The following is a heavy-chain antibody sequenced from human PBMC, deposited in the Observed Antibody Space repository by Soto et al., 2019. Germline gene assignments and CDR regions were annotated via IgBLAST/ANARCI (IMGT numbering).Heavy chain of an antibody. CDR1: GGSISSYY. J-gene: IGHJ5*02. D-gene: IGHD3-22*01. V-gene: IGHV4-59*01. Sequence: SETLSLTCTVSGGSISSYYWSWIRQPPGKGLEWIGYIYYSGSTNYNPSLKSRVTISVDTSKNQFSLKLSSVTAADTAVYYCARDRYYYDSSGYYSNWLDPWGQGTLVTVSS. CDR3: ARDRYYYDSSGYYSNWLDP. CDR2: IYYSGST.